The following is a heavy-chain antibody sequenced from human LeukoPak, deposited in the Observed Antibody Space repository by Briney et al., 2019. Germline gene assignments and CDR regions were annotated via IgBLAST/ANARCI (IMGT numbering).Heavy chain of an antibody. J-gene: IGHJ4*02. CDR1: GGSISSYY. CDR3: ARRRGWKQQVVYFDH. CDR2: LFHSGTR. Sequence: PSEILSLTCTVSGGSISSYYWSWIRQPPGKGLEWSGYLFHSGTRRYNPSLKSRVTISADATKNQFFLSLNSTTAADTAVYYCARRRGWKQQVVYFDHWGQGTLATVSS. D-gene: IGHD6-13*01. V-gene: IGHV4-59*08.